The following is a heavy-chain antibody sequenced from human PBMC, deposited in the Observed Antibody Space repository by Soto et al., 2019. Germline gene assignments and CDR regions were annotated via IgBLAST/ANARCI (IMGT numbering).Heavy chain of an antibody. CDR2: IIPFFGTA. V-gene: IGHV1-69*13. D-gene: IGHD3-16*01. Sequence: ASVKVSCKTSGGTFSTFGISWVRQAPGQGLEWMGGIIPFFGTAEYSQKFEDRITITADESTNTVYMDLRSLTSEDTAIYYCARAAPMDAGDKYYYDFWGQGALVTVSS. CDR1: GGTFSTFG. J-gene: IGHJ4*02. CDR3: ARAAPMDAGDKYYYDF.